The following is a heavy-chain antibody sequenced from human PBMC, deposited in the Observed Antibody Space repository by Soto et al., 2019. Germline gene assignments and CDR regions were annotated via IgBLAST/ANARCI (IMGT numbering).Heavy chain of an antibody. D-gene: IGHD3-22*01. J-gene: IGHJ1*01. CDR1: GASISSSGYY. Sequence: PSETLSLTCTVAGASISSSGYYWGWIRQPPGKGLEWIGSIYYTGSTHDNPSLRSRVTISLDTSKNQFSLNLSSVTAADTAVYYCAKYNYDSSSYGYFRHWGQGTLVTVS. V-gene: IGHV4-39*01. CDR2: IYYTGST. CDR3: AKYNYDSSSYGYFRH.